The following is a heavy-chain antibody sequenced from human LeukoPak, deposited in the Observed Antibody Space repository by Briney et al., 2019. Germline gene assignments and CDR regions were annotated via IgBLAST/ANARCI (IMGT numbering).Heavy chain of an antibody. Sequence: PSETLSPTCAVYGGSFSGYYWSWIRQPPGKGLEWIGEINHSGSTNYNPSLKSRVTISVDTSKNQFSLKLSSVTAADTAVYYCAELYDSSGYYVDYWGQGTLVTVSS. V-gene: IGHV4-34*01. J-gene: IGHJ4*02. CDR3: AELYDSSGYYVDY. CDR2: INHSGST. D-gene: IGHD3-22*01. CDR1: GGSFSGYY.